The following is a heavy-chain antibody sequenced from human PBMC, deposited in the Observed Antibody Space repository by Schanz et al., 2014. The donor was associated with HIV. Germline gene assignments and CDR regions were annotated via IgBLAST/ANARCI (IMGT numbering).Heavy chain of an antibody. D-gene: IGHD3-9*01. V-gene: IGHV3-23*04. Sequence: GQLGESGGGVVQPGRSLRLSCAASGFTFSTYAMNWVRQAPGKGLGWVSVISGRDDSTYYADSVKGRFTISRDNSKNTLYLQMNSLRAEDTAVYYCAKDLHILTGYFRYWGQGTLVTVSS. J-gene: IGHJ4*02. CDR1: GFTFSTYA. CDR2: ISGRDDST. CDR3: AKDLHILTGYFRY.